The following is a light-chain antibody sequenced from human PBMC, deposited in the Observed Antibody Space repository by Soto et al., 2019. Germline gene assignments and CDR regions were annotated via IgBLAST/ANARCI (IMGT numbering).Light chain of an antibody. V-gene: IGKV1-17*01. J-gene: IGKJ5*01. CDR2: DAS. CDR1: QGIRDD. Sequence: EIEMTPSPSSLSASVGERATLTCRASQGIRDDLAWYQRKPGKAPNPLIYDASSLKSGVPARFSGSGSGTEFTLTISSLHPDYVASYYCKHYNTYSTFGQGTRGEIK. CDR3: KHYNTYST.